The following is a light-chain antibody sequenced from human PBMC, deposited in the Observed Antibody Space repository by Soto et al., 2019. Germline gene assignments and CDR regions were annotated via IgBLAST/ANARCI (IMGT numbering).Light chain of an antibody. CDR2: ELS. Sequence: QSALTQPPSASGSPGQSVTISCTGTSSDIGGYNYVSWYQHHPGKAPKLIIYELSQRPSGVPDRFSGSTSGNTASLTVSGLQAEDEADYYCSSYTGSNNVVFGGGTQLTVL. V-gene: IGLV2-8*01. CDR1: SSDIGGYNY. CDR3: SSYTGSNNVV. J-gene: IGLJ2*01.